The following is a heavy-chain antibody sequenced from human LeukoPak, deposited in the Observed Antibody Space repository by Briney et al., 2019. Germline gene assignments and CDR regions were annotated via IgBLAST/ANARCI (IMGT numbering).Heavy chain of an antibody. Sequence: ASVKVSCKVSGYTLTELSMHWVRQAPGKGLEWMGGFDPEDGETIYAQKSQGRVTMTEDTSTDTAYMELSSLRSEDTAVYYCATELHGGNHYFDYWGQGTLATVSS. CDR1: GYTLTELS. J-gene: IGHJ4*02. D-gene: IGHD4-23*01. CDR3: ATELHGGNHYFDY. CDR2: FDPEDGET. V-gene: IGHV1-24*01.